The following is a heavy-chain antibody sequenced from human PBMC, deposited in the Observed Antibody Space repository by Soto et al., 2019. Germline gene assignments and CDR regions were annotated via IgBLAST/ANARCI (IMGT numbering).Heavy chain of an antibody. V-gene: IGHV3-74*01. CDR1: GFTFTNYW. CDR3: GTVFEK. J-gene: IGHJ3*02. CDR2: INNHGDGT. Sequence: EVQVVESGGGLVQPGGSLRLSCAASGFTFTNYWMHWVRQVPGEGLVWVSRINNHGDGTSYADVVKGRFTVSIDNAKNTLYLQMINLRVEDTAIYYGGTVFEKWGQGTMVTVSS.